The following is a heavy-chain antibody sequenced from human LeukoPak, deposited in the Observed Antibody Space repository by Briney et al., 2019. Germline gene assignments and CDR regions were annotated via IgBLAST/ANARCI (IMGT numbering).Heavy chain of an antibody. V-gene: IGHV1-2*02. CDR1: GYTFTSYD. CDR2: INPNSGGT. CDR3: ARAMYSSGSMYYFDY. J-gene: IGHJ4*02. Sequence: ASVKVSCKASGYTFTSYDINWVRQATGQGLEWMGWINPNSGGTNYAQKFQGRVTMTRDTSISTAYMELSRLRSDDTAVYYCARAMYSSGSMYYFDYWGQGTLVTVSS. D-gene: IGHD6-19*01.